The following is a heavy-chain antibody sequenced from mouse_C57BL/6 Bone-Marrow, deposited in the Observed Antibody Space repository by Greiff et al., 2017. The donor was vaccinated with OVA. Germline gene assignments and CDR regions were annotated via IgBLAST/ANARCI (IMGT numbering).Heavy chain of an antibody. J-gene: IGHJ1*03. CDR3: ARDDDV. CDR1: GFTFSSYA. V-gene: IGHV5-4*01. Sequence: DVKLVESGGGLVKPGGSLKLSCAASGFTFSSYAMSWVRQTPEKRLEWVATISGGGSYTYYTDNVKGRFTISRANAKNNLYLQMSHLKSEDTAMYYCARDDDVWGTGTTVTVSS. CDR2: ISGGGSYT.